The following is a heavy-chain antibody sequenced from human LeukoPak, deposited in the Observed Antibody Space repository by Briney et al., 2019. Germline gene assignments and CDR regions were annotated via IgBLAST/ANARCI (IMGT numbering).Heavy chain of an antibody. D-gene: IGHD3-3*01. CDR3: ARARYETRIWPKSRYDYYHYMDV. V-gene: IGHV1-2*02. Sequence: ASVKVSCTASGYTFTGYYMHWVRQAPGQGLEWMGWINPNSGGTNYAQKFQGRVTMTRDTSISTAYMELSRLRSDDTAVYYCARARYETRIWPKSRYDYYHYMDVWGKGTTVTVSS. CDR1: GYTFTGYY. J-gene: IGHJ6*03. CDR2: INPNSGGT.